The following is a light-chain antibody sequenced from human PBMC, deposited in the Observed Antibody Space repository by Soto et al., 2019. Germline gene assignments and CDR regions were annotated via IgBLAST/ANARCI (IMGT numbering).Light chain of an antibody. CDR1: QSVLYSSNNMNY. J-gene: IGKJ1*01. CDR3: QQYYSTPWT. Sequence: DVVLTQSPDSLAVSLGERATINCKSSQSVLYSSNNMNYLAWYQQKAGQPPKVLIYWASTRESGVPDRFGGSGSGTEFTLTISSLQAEDVAVYYCQQYYSTPWTFGQGTKVDIK. CDR2: WAS. V-gene: IGKV4-1*01.